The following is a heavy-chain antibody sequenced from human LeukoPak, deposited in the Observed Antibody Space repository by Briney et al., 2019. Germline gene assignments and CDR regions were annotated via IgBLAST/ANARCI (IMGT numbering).Heavy chain of an antibody. J-gene: IGHJ5*02. CDR3: ARDRLVLSSLWFDP. V-gene: IGHV4-34*01. Sequence: PSETLSLTCAVYGGSFSGYYWSWIRQPPGEGLEWIGEINHSGSTNYNPSLKSRVTISVDTSKNQFSLKLSSVTAADTAVYYCARDRLVLSSLWFDPWGQGTLVTVSS. D-gene: IGHD6-6*01. CDR1: GGSFSGYY. CDR2: INHSGST.